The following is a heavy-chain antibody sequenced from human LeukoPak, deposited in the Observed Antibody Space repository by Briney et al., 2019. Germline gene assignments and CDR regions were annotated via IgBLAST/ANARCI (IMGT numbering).Heavy chain of an antibody. Sequence: PGGSLRLSCAASGFTFSSYAIYWVRQAPGKGLEWVSRINSDGSSTSYTDSVKGRFTISRDNAKNTLYLQMNSLRAEDTAVYYCARDHSGYCSSTSCYLGTFDYWGQGTLVTVSS. D-gene: IGHD2-2*01. CDR3: ARDHSGYCSSTSCYLGTFDY. J-gene: IGHJ4*02. CDR2: INSDGSST. V-gene: IGHV3-74*01. CDR1: GFTFSSYA.